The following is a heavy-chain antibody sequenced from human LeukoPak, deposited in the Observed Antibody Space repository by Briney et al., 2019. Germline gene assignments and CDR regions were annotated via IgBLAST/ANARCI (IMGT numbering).Heavy chain of an antibody. CDR3: ARAGIAAAGHYYYYYYMDV. J-gene: IGHJ6*03. CDR2: IYHSGST. Sequence: SETLSLTCAVSGGSISSSNWWSWVRQPPGKGLEWIGEIYHSGSTNYNPSLKSRVTISVDTSKNQFSLKLSSVTAADTAVYYCARAGIAAAGHYYYYYYMDVWGKGTTVTVSS. V-gene: IGHV4-4*02. D-gene: IGHD6-13*01. CDR1: GGSISSSNW.